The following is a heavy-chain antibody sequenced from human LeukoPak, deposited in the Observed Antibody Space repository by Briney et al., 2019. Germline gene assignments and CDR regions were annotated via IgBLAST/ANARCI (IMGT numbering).Heavy chain of an antibody. CDR2: ISSGSGTI. J-gene: IGHJ4*02. V-gene: IGHV3-48*02. Sequence: GGSLRLSCAVSGFTLSSYSMNWVRQAPGKGLEWVSYISSGSGTIYYADSVKGRFTISRDNAKNSLYLQMNSLRDEDTAVYYCARDRYGSGISFDYWGQGTLVTVSS. CDR1: GFTLSSYS. CDR3: ARDRYGSGISFDY. D-gene: IGHD3-10*01.